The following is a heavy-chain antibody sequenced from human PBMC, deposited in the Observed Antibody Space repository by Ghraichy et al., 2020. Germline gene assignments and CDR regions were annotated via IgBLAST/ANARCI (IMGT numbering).Heavy chain of an antibody. V-gene: IGHV3-48*01. J-gene: IGHJ6*02. D-gene: IGHD2-8*01. CDR1: GFTFNTYS. Sequence: GGSLRLSCAASGFTFNTYSMNWYRQAPGKGLEWISYISISSTTIYYADSVRGRFTVSRDNAKNSLYLQMNSLRAEDTAVYYCARDLCTSDECQYTPLDGMDGWGQGTTVTVS. CDR3: ARDLCTSDECQYTPLDGMDG. CDR2: ISISSTTI.